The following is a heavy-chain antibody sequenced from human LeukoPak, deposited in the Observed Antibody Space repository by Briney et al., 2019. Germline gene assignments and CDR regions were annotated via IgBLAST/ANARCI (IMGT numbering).Heavy chain of an antibody. CDR3: ATTSHSGYDI. CDR2: ISYDGSNK. CDR1: GFTFSSYG. V-gene: IGHV3-30*03. D-gene: IGHD2-2*01. J-gene: IGHJ3*02. Sequence: QPGGSLRLSCAASGFTFSSYGMHWVRQAPGKGLEWVAVISYDGSNKYYADSVKGRFTISRDNSKNTLYLQMNSLRAEDTAVYYCATTSHSGYDIWGRGTMVTVSS.